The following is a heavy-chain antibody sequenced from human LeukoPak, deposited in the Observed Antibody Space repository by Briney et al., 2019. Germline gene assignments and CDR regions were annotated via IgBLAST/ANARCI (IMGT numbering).Heavy chain of an antibody. D-gene: IGHD3-10*01. V-gene: IGHV3-21*01. CDR1: GFTFSSYS. CDR2: ISSISSFI. J-gene: IGHJ4*02. Sequence: GGSLRLSCAASGFTFSSYSMNWVRQAPGKGLEWVSSISSISSFINYADSVNGRFTISRDNAKNSLYLEMNSLRAEDTAVYYCARDMRAAYGSGTYSYYFDYWGQGTLVTVSS. CDR3: ARDMRAAYGSGTYSYYFDY.